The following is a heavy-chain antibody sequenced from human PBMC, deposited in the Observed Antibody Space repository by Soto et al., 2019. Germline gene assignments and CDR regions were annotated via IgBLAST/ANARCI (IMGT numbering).Heavy chain of an antibody. J-gene: IGHJ4*02. V-gene: IGHV1-69*12. D-gene: IGHD1-1*01. CDR2: IIPIFGSI. CDR3: ASPYGTSGRFDY. CDR1: GGTFSSYL. Sequence: QVQLVQSGAEVKKPGSSVKVSCEASGGTFSSYLISWVRQAPGQGLEWMGGIIPIFGSINYAQKFQGRLTISADESTSPSYMELSILRSEDTAVYYFASPYGTSGRFDYWGQGTLVTVSS.